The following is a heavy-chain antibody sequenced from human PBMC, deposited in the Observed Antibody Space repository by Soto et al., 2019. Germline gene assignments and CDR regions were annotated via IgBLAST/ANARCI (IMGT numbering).Heavy chain of an antibody. Sequence: GGSLRLSCTASGFTLSTYAMSWVRQAPGKGLEWVSGISGSGSITYYADSVKGRFTISRGNSKNTLYLQMNSLRAEDTAIYYCAKGYSGYDPGYFDYWGQGTLVTVSS. CDR2: ISGSGSIT. V-gene: IGHV3-23*01. CDR3: AKGYSGYDPGYFDY. D-gene: IGHD5-12*01. CDR1: GFTLSTYA. J-gene: IGHJ4*02.